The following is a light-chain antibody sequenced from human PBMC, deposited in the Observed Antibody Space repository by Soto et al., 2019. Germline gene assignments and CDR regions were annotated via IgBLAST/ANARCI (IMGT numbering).Light chain of an antibody. CDR2: STT. CDR3: LLYYGGTLWL. Sequence: QAVVTQEPSLTVSPGGTVTLTCASSAGAVTSASYANWFQQKPGQAPRPLIYSTTNKHSKTPARFSGSLLGGKAALTLSGVQPEDEAHYYCLLYYGGTLWLFGGGTKVTVL. CDR1: AGAVTSASY. V-gene: IGLV7-43*01. J-gene: IGLJ3*02.